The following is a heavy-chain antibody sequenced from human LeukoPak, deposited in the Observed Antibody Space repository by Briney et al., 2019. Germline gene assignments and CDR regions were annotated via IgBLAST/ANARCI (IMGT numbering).Heavy chain of an antibody. CDR3: ARVAVAGTYYYYGMDV. Sequence: SVKVSFKASGGTFSSYAISWVRQAPGQGLEWMGRIIPILGIANYAQKFQGRVTITADKSTSTAYMELSSLRSEDTAVYYCARVAVAGTYYYYGMDVWGQGTTVTVSS. CDR1: GGTFSSYA. J-gene: IGHJ6*02. D-gene: IGHD6-19*01. V-gene: IGHV1-69*04. CDR2: IIPILGIA.